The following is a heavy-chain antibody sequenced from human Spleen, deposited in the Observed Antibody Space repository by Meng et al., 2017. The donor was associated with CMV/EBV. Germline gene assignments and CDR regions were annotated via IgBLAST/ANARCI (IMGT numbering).Heavy chain of an antibody. Sequence: VKVSCKASGYTFTSYDISWVRQAPGQGLEWMGWISVYNGDTNYAQNFQGRVTMTTDTSTSTAYMELRSLRSDDTAVYYCARSPSAFDGFDVWGQGTMVTVSS. CDR3: ARSPSAFDGFDV. J-gene: IGHJ3*01. CDR1: GYTFTSYD. V-gene: IGHV1-18*01. CDR2: ISVYNGDT.